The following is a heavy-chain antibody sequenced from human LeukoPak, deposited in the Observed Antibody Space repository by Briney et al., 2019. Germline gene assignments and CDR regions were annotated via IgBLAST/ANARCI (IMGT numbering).Heavy chain of an antibody. CDR2: ISYDGSNK. Sequence: GSLRLSCAASGFTFSSYGMHWVRQAPGKGLEWVAVISYDGSNKYYADSVKGRFTISRDNSKNTLYLQMNSLRAEDTAVYYCAREGRNRIQPFDYWGQGTLVTVSS. D-gene: IGHD2/OR15-2a*01. CDR1: GFTFSSYG. CDR3: AREGRNRIQPFDY. J-gene: IGHJ4*02. V-gene: IGHV3-30*03.